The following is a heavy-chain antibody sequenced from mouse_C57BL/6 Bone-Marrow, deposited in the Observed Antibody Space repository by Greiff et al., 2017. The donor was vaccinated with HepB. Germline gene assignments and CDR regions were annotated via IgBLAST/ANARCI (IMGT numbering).Heavy chain of an antibody. J-gene: IGHJ2*01. CDR3: VGGNDDD. CDR1: GFTFNTYA. Sequence: GGGLVQPNGSLKLSCAAPGFTFNTYAMHWVRQGPGKGLEWVTHIRSKSSNYATYYGDSVKDRFTISRDDSQSKLYLQMNNLKTEDTAMGYCVGGNDDDWGQGTTLTVSS. CDR2: IRSKSSNYAT. V-gene: IGHV10-3*01. D-gene: IGHD2-2*01.